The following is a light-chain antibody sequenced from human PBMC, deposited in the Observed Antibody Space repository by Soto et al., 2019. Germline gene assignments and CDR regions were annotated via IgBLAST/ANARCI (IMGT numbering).Light chain of an antibody. CDR2: TAS. V-gene: IGKV3-20*01. Sequence: EIVLTRSPGILSLSPGERATLSCRASQSVPSSYLAWYQQKPGQAPRLLIFTASTRATGIPDRFSGSGFGTDFTLTISRLEPEDSAVYYCQQYGTAPLTFGGGAKVEI. CDR1: QSVPSSY. CDR3: QQYGTAPLT. J-gene: IGKJ4*01.